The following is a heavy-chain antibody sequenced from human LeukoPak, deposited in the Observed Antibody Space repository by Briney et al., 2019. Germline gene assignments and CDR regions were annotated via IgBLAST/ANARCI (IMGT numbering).Heavy chain of an antibody. J-gene: IGHJ4*02. Sequence: ASVKVSCKASGYTFTSYAMHWVRQAPGKGLEWMGWINAGNGNTNYSQTFQGRVTITRDTSASTAYMELSSLRSEDTAVYYCARDRQWLADYWGQGTLVTVSS. CDR2: INAGNGNT. CDR3: ARDRQWLADY. D-gene: IGHD6-19*01. CDR1: GYTFTSYA. V-gene: IGHV1-3*01.